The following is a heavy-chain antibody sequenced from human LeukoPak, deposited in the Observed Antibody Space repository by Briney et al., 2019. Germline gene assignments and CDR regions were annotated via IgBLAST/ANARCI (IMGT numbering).Heavy chain of an antibody. J-gene: IGHJ5*02. V-gene: IGHV4-59*01. Sequence: SEALSLTCTVSGGSISSYYWSWIRQPPGKGLEWIGYIYYSGSTNYNPSLKSRVTISVDTSKNQFSLKLSSVTAADTAVYYCGRSTSWFGESYNWFDPWGQGTLVTVSS. CDR1: GGSISSYY. D-gene: IGHD3-10*01. CDR2: IYYSGST. CDR3: GRSTSWFGESYNWFDP.